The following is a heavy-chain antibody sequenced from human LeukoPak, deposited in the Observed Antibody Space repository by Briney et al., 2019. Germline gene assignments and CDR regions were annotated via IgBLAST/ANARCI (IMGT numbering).Heavy chain of an antibody. Sequence: GASVKVSCKASGYTFTSYGISWVRQAPGQGLEWMGIINPSGGSTSYAQKFQGRVTMTRDTSTSTVYMELSSLRSEDTAVYYCASTIPSSMGGYYSGMDVWGQGTTVTVSS. V-gene: IGHV1-46*01. CDR3: ASTIPSSMGGYYSGMDV. CDR2: INPSGGST. J-gene: IGHJ6*02. D-gene: IGHD3-10*01. CDR1: GYTFTSYG.